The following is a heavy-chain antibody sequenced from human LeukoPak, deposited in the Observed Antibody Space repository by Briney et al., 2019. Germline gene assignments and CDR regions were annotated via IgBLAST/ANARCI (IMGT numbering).Heavy chain of an antibody. J-gene: IGHJ4*02. D-gene: IGHD3-22*01. CDR2: ISSSSSYI. Sequence: NSGGSLRLSCAASGFTFSSYSMNWVRQAPGKGLEWVSSISSSSSYIYYADSVKGRFTISRDNAKNSLYLQMNSLRAEDTAVYYCARNYYYDSSGYYQMGSGGYWGQGTLVTVSS. CDR1: GFTFSSYS. CDR3: ARNYYYDSSGYYQMGSGGY. V-gene: IGHV3-21*01.